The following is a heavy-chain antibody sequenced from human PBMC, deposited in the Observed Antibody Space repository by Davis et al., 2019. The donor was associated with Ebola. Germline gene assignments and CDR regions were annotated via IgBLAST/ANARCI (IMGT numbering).Heavy chain of an antibody. J-gene: IGHJ5*02. D-gene: IGHD2-2*01. Sequence: ASVKVSCKASGYTFTGYYMHWVRQAPGQGLEWMGWINPNSGGTNYAQKFQGRVTMTRDTSTSTVYMELGSLRSEDTAVYYCARVAPEGYCSSTSCYGGWFDPWGQGTLVTVSS. CDR1: GYTFTGYY. V-gene: IGHV1-2*02. CDR3: ARVAPEGYCSSTSCYGGWFDP. CDR2: INPNSGGT.